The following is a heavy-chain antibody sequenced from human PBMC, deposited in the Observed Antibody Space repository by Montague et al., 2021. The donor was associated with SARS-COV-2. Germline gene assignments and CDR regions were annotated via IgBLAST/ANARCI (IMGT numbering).Heavy chain of an antibody. D-gene: IGHD5-18*01. V-gene: IGHV4-61*01. CDR2: IYYSGSS. Sequence: SETLSLTCTVSGASVSSGSHYWIWIRQPPGKGLEFIGYIYYSGSSKYNPSLKSRVTISVDTSTNQVSLKVSSVTAADSAVYFCARGAGYSYGADYWGQGTLVTVSS. CDR1: GASVSSGSHY. CDR3: ARGAGYSYGADY. J-gene: IGHJ4*02.